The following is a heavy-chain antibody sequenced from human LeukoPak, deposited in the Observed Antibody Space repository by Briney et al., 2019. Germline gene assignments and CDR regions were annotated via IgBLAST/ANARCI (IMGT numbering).Heavy chain of an antibody. CDR2: ISSSSTI. CDR1: GFTFSSYA. CDR3: ARGFWSGYSFDY. V-gene: IGHV3-48*02. Sequence: GGSLRLSCAASGFTFSSYAMSWVRQAPGKGLEWVSYISSSSTIYYADSVKGRFTISRDNAKNSLYLQMNSLRDEDTAVYYCARGFWSGYSFDYWGQGTLVTVSS. D-gene: IGHD3-3*01. J-gene: IGHJ4*02.